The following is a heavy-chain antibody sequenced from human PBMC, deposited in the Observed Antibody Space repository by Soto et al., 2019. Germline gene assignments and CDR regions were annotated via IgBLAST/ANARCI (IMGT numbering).Heavy chain of an antibody. CDR1: GYSFTSCW. D-gene: IGHD5-18*01. CDR3: ATLTVDTAMGPFDY. J-gene: IGHJ4*02. V-gene: IGHV5-10-1*01. Sequence: PGESLKISSKGSGYSFTSCWISWVRQMPGKGLEWMGRIDPSDSYTNYSPSFQGHVTISADKSISTAYLQWSSLKASDTAMYYCATLTVDTAMGPFDYWGQGTLVTVSS. CDR2: IDPSDSYT.